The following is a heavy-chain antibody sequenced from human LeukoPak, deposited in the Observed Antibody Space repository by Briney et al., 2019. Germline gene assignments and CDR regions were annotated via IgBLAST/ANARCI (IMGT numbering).Heavy chain of an antibody. Sequence: ASVKVSCKTSGYTFTSYYMHWVRQAPGQGLEWMGIINPSGGSTSYAQKFQGRVTMTRDMSTSTVYMELSSLRSEDTAVYYCARDSEDTTMGPDPWGQGTLVTVSS. CDR3: ARDSEDTTMGPDP. D-gene: IGHD5-18*01. CDR2: INPSGGST. CDR1: GYTFTSYY. V-gene: IGHV1-46*01. J-gene: IGHJ5*02.